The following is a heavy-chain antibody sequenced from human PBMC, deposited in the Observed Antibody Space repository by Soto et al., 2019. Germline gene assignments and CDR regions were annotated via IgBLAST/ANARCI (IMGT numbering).Heavy chain of an antibody. Sequence: PXXTLSLHFTVSGGGSLSGSSYYWAWIRQPPGKGLEWIGSINHRGSIYYNPSLKSRVTISVDTSKNQFYLKLSSVTAADTAVYYCARVPDRWGQGTLVTVSS. D-gene: IGHD2-2*01. CDR1: GGGSLSGSSYY. CDR3: ARVPDR. J-gene: IGHJ5*02. CDR2: INHRGSI. V-gene: IGHV4-39*07.